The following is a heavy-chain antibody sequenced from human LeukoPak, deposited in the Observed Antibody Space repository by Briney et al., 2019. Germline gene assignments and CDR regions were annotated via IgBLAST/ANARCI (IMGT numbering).Heavy chain of an antibody. CDR3: ARSNLFTNDAFDI. V-gene: IGHV1-18*01. CDR2: ISAYNGNT. J-gene: IGHJ3*02. D-gene: IGHD2-2*01. Sequence: ASVKVSCKASGYTFTSYGISWVRQAPGQGLEWMGWISAYNGNTNYAQKLQGRVTMTTDTSTSTAYLELSSLRSEDTAVYYCARSNLFTNDAFDIWGQGTMVTVSS. CDR1: GYTFTSYG.